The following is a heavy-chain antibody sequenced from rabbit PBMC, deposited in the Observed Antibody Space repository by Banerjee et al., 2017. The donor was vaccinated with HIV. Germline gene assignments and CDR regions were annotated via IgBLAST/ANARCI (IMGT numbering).Heavy chain of an antibody. D-gene: IGHD2-1*01. V-gene: IGHV1S45*01. CDR1: GFDFSSYH. Sequence: QEQLEESGGGLVTPGGTLTLTCTASGFDFSSYHMGWVRQAPGKGLEWIGDIYAGSGSTYYASWATGRFTISKTSSTTVTLQMTSLTAADTATYFCARYSHDYGVALDLWGPGTLVTVS. CDR2: IYAGSGST. J-gene: IGHJ6*01. CDR3: ARYSHDYGVALDL.